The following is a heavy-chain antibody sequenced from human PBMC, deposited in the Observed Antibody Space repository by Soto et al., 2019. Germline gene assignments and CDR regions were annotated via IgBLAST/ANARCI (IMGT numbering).Heavy chain of an antibody. J-gene: IGHJ4*02. V-gene: IGHV4-34*01. D-gene: IGHD3-10*01. CDR3: ARLVVLWFGTDGSYFVY. CDR2: INHSGST. CDR1: GGSFSGYY. Sequence: PSETLSLTCAVYGGSFSGYYWSWIRQPPGKGLEWIGEINHSGSTNYNPSLKSRVTISVDTSKNQFSLELSSVTAADTAVYYCARLVVLWFGTDGSYFVYWGPGTLVTVSS.